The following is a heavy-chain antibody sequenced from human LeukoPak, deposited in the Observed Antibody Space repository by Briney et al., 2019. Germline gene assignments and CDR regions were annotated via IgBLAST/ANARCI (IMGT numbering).Heavy chain of an antibody. CDR3: AKDAVAGNRYFDY. CDR1: GFTFSSYG. J-gene: IGHJ4*02. D-gene: IGHD6-19*01. Sequence: PGGSLRLSCAASGFTFSSYGMHWVRQAPGKGLEWVAFIRYDGSNKYYADSVKGRFTIPRDNSKNTLYLQMNSLRAEDTAVYYCAKDAVAGNRYFDYWGQGTLVTVSS. CDR2: IRYDGSNK. V-gene: IGHV3-30*02.